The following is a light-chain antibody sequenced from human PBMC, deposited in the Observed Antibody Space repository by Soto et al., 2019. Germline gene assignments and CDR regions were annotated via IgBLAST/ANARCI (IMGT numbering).Light chain of an antibody. Sequence: EIVMTQSPATLSVSPGERATLTCRASQSVYSNLAWYQQKPGQAPRLLIYGASTRATGIPARFSGSGSGTEFTLTISSLQSEDFAVYYRQQYNKWPLAFGQGTKVEVK. CDR3: QQYNKWPLA. CDR1: QSVYSN. J-gene: IGKJ1*01. V-gene: IGKV3-15*01. CDR2: GAS.